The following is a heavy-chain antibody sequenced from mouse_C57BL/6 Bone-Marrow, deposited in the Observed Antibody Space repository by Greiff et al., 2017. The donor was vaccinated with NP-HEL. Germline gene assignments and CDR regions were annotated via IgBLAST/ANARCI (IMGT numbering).Heavy chain of an antibody. CDR2: INPSTGGT. J-gene: IGHJ3*01. V-gene: IGHV1-42*01. Sequence: EVKLMESGPELVKPGASVKISCKASGYSFTGYYMNWVKQSPEKSLEWIGEINPSTGGTTYIQKFKAKATLTVDKSSSTAYMQLKSLTSEASAVYYCARSKAWFAYWGQGTLVTVSA. CDR3: ARSKAWFAY. CDR1: GYSFTGYY.